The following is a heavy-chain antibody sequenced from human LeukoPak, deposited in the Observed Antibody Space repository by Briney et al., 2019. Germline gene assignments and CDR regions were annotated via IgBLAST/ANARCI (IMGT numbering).Heavy chain of an antibody. J-gene: IGHJ4*02. D-gene: IGHD5-18*01. CDR3: ARSWAMVTYFDY. CDR2: IISSGGST. Sequence: GGSLRLSCAASGFTFGTYGMCWVRQAPGKGLEWVSSIISSGGSTYYADSVKGRFTISRDNSKNTLYLQMNSLRAEDTAVYYCARSWAMVTYFDYWGQGTLVTVSS. V-gene: IGHV3-23*01. CDR1: GFTFGTYG.